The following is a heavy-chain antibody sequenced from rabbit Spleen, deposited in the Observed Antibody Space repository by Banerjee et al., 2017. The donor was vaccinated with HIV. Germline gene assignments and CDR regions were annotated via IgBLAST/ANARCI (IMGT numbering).Heavy chain of an antibody. CDR3: ARDLVGVIGWNFIL. D-gene: IGHD1-1*01. V-gene: IGHV1S45*01. Sequence: QEQLEESGGGLVKPGGSLTLTCEASGFSFSDRDVMCWVRQAPGKGLEWIACINTATAKGVYASWAKGRFAISKTSSTTVTLQMTSLTAADTATYFCARDLVGVIGWNFILWGPGTLVTVS. CDR1: GFSFSDRDV. CDR2: INTATAKG. J-gene: IGHJ4*01.